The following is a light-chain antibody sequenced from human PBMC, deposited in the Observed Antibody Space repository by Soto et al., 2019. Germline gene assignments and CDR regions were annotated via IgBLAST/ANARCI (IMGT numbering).Light chain of an antibody. Sequence: SYVLTQSPSVSVAPGKTARITCGGNIIGSKSVHWYQQKPGQAPVLVIYYDSDRPSGIPERFSGSNSGNTATLTISRVEAGDEADYYCQVWDSSSDHAVFGGGTQLTVL. CDR1: IIGSKS. CDR2: YDS. V-gene: IGLV3-21*04. CDR3: QVWDSSSDHAV. J-gene: IGLJ7*01.